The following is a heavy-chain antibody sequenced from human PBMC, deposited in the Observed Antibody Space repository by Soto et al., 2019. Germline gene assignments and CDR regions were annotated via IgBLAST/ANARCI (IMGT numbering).Heavy chain of an antibody. Sequence: QVQLVQSGAEVKKPGASVKVSCKASGYTFSNYGITWVRQAPGQGLEWMGWISAYNGDTNYAQKLQGRVNLMTDTSTSTAYMELRSLRSDDTAVYFCARIEGVAGAPYYYYMDDWGKGTAVTVSS. J-gene: IGHJ6*03. V-gene: IGHV1-18*01. D-gene: IGHD6-19*01. CDR1: GYTFSNYG. CDR3: ARIEGVAGAPYYYYMDD. CDR2: ISAYNGDT.